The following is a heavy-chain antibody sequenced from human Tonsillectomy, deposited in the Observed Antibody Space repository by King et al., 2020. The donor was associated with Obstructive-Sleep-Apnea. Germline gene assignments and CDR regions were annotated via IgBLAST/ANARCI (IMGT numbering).Heavy chain of an antibody. D-gene: IGHD1-26*01. Sequence: EQLVESGGGLVQPGGSLRLSCAASGFTFSSHWMSWVRQAPGKGLEWVANIKQDGSEKYYVDSVKGRFTISRDNAKNSLYLRMNSLRAEDTAVYYFARKTWELPPHFDYWGQGTLVTVSS. CDR2: IKQDGSEK. CDR1: GFTFSSHW. CDR3: ARKTWELPPHFDY. J-gene: IGHJ4*02. V-gene: IGHV3-7*03.